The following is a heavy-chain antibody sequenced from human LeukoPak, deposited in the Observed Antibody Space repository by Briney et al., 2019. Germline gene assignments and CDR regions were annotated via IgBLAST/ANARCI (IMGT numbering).Heavy chain of an antibody. J-gene: IGHJ4*02. D-gene: IGHD6-13*01. CDR2: TYYRSKWYN. CDR1: GDSVSSNSAA. Sequence: SQTLSLTCAISGDSVSSNSAAWNWIRQSPSRGLEWLGRTYYRSKWYNDYAVSVKSRITINPDTSKNQFSLQLNSVTPEDTAVYYCARDLHCQMCRDPYSSSWYFDYWGQGTLVTVSS. CDR3: ARDLHCQMCRDPYSSSWYFDY. V-gene: IGHV6-1*01.